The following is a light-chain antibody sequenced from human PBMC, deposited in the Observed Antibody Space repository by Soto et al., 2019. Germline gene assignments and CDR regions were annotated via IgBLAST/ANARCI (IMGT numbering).Light chain of an antibody. CDR1: QSVTRNY. J-gene: IGKJ3*01. CDR3: QQPFGSPFT. Sequence: EIILTQSPGTLSLSPGERATLSCRASQSVTRNYLAWYQQKPGQAPRLLIHDASSRATGIPDRFSGSGSGTDFTLTISRLEPEEFAVYYCQQPFGSPFTVGRGTKVGIK. CDR2: DAS. V-gene: IGKV3-20*01.